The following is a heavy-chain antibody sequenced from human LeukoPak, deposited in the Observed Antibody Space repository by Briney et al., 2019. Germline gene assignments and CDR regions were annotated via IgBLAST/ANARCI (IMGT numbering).Heavy chain of an antibody. CDR2: ISKSGSTI. D-gene: IGHD3-22*01. J-gene: IGHJ5*02. CDR1: GFTFSGYS. CDR3: ARINSSGYYYNWFDP. V-gene: IGHV3-48*01. Sequence: GGSLRLSCAASGFTFSGYSMNWVRQAPGKGLEWVSYISKSGSTIYYADSVKGRFTISRDNAKNSLYLQMNSLRAEDTAVYYCARINSSGYYYNWFDPWGQGTLVTVSS.